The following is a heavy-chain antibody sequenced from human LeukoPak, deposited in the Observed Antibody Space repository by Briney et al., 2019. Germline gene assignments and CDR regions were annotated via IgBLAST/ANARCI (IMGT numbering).Heavy chain of an antibody. CDR3: ARSGGSSSLGY. V-gene: IGHV3-74*01. J-gene: IGHJ4*02. CDR2: INTDGSST. Sequence: GGSLRLSCAASGFTFSSYWMHWVRQAPGKGLVWVSHINTDGSSTTYADSVKSRLTISRDNAKNTLYLHMNSLRAETTAVYYCARSGGSSSLGYWGQGTLVTVSS. D-gene: IGHD6-6*01. CDR1: GFTFSSYW.